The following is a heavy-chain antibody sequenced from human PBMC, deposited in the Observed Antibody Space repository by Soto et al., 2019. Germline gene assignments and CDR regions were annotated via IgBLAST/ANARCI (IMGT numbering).Heavy chain of an antibody. J-gene: IGHJ3*02. Sequence: SETLSLTCTVSGCSISSGCYYWSWIRQHPGKGLEWIGYIYYSGSTYYNPSLKSRVTISVDTSKNQFSLKLSSVTAADTAVYYCARLGKAAYYDFWSGYYLDAFDIWGQGTMVTVSS. CDR1: GCSISSGCYY. D-gene: IGHD3-3*01. V-gene: IGHV4-31*03. CDR3: ARLGKAAYYDFWSGYYLDAFDI. CDR2: IYYSGST.